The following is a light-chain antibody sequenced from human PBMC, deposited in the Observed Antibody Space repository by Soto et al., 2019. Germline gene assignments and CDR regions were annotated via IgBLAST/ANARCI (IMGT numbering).Light chain of an antibody. Sequence: EIVLTQSPGTLSLSPGERATLPCRASQSVSNNYLAWYQQKPGQAPRLLIYGASNRATGIPDRFSGSGSGTDFTLTISRLEPEDFAVYYCQQYGSSPLTFGGGTKVDIK. J-gene: IGKJ4*01. CDR3: QQYGSSPLT. CDR1: QSVSNNY. V-gene: IGKV3-20*01. CDR2: GAS.